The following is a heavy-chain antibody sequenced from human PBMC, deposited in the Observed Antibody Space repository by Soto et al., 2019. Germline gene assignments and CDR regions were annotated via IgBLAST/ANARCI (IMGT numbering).Heavy chain of an antibody. J-gene: IGHJ4*02. Sequence: SETLSLTCTVSGGSISSYYWSWIRQPPGKGLEWIGYIYYSGSTNYNPSLKSRVTISVDTSKNQFSLKLSSVTAADTAVYYCARDRDYRGSYFDYWGQGTLVTVSS. V-gene: IGHV4-59*01. CDR1: GGSISSYY. D-gene: IGHD4-4*01. CDR3: ARDRDYRGSYFDY. CDR2: IYYSGST.